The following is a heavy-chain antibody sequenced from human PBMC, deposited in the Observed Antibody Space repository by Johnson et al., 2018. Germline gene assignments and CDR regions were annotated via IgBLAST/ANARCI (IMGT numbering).Heavy chain of an antibody. J-gene: IGHJ6*03. CDR1: GFTFSIYW. CDR2: INHDGSS. V-gene: IGHV3-74*03. Sequence: VQLVESGGGTVQPGGSLRLSCAASGFTFSIYWMHWVRQVPGKGPVWLSRINHDGSSTYADSVRGRFTISRDNTKNTVYLQMNNLRSEDTAVYYCARDGCSGGTCYFKNYMDVWGKGTTVTVSS. D-gene: IGHD2-15*01. CDR3: ARDGCSGGTCYFKNYMDV.